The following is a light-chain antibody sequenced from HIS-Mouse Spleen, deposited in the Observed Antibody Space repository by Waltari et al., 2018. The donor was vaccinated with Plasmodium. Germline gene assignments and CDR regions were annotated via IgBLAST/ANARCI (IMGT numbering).Light chain of an antibody. CDR1: ALPKKY. V-gene: IGLV3-10*01. CDR3: YSTDSSGNHRV. J-gene: IGLJ3*02. CDR2: EDS. Sequence: SYELTQPPSVSVSPGQTARITCSGDALPKKYAYWYQQKSGQYPVLVIYEDSKRPTGIPERVSGFSLVTMATLTISGAQVEDEADYYCYSTDSSGNHRVFGGGTKLTVL.